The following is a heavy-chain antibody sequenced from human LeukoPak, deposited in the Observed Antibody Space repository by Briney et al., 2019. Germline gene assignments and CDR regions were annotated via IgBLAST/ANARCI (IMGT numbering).Heavy chain of an antibody. D-gene: IGHD6-6*01. CDR1: GFTFDDYA. CDR3: AKDHYSSSSDGLLAFDI. CDR2: ISWNSGSI. J-gene: IGHJ3*02. V-gene: IGHV3-9*03. Sequence: GRSLRLSCAASGFTFDDYAMHWVRQAPGKGLEWVSGISWNSGSIGYADSVKGRFTISRDNAKNSLYLQMNSLRAEDMALYYCAKDHYSSSSDGLLAFDIWGQGTVVTVSS.